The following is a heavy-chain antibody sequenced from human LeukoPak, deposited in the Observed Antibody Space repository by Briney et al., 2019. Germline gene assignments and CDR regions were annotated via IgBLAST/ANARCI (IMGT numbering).Heavy chain of an antibody. J-gene: IGHJ4*02. V-gene: IGHV3-30*18. CDR1: GFTFSSYG. Sequence: PAGSLRLSCAASGFTFSSYGMHWVRQAPGKGLEWVAAISYDESDKYYADSVKGRFSSSRDNSKNTLYLEMNSLRAEDTAVYYCAKDRTIVGATAFDYWGQGTLVTVSS. CDR2: ISYDESDK. CDR3: AKDRTIVGATAFDY. D-gene: IGHD1-26*01.